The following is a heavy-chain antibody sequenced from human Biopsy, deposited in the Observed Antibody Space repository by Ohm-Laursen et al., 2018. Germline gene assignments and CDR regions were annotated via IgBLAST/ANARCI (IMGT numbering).Heavy chain of an antibody. Sequence: LSLTCAVYNVSFSGFYWSWIRQPPGKGLEWVSVIYSDGRTYYADSVKGRVTISSDNSKNALYLQMSSLRAEDTAVYYCAREKGGDPYYFDYWGQGTLVTISS. V-gene: IGHV3-53*01. J-gene: IGHJ4*02. CDR3: AREKGGDPYYFDY. D-gene: IGHD3-10*01. CDR1: NVSFSGFY. CDR2: IYSDGRT.